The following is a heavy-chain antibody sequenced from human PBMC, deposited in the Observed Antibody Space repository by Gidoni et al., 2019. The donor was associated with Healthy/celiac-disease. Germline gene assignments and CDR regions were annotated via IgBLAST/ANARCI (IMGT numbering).Heavy chain of an antibody. CDR1: GGSIRRSSYY. CDR3: ARLPPRRWERYFDL. J-gene: IGHJ2*01. Sequence: QLQLQESGPGLVKPSETLSLTCTVSGGSIRRSSYYWGWIRQPPGKGLEWIGSIYYSGSTYYNPSLKSRVTISVDTSKNQFSLKLSSVTAADTAVYYCARLPPRRWERYFDLWGRGTLVTVSS. V-gene: IGHV4-39*01. CDR2: IYYSGST. D-gene: IGHD1-26*01.